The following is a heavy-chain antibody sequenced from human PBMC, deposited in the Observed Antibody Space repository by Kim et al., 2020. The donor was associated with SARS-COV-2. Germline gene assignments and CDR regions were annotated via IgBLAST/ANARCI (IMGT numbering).Heavy chain of an antibody. CDR1: GGSISSSSYY. Sequence: SETLSLTCTVSGGSISSSSYYWGWIRQPPGKGLEWIGSIYYSGSTYYNPSLKSRVTISVDTSKNQFSLKLSSVTAADTAVYYCARDPFHYDILTGYYPDHYYYYGMDVWGQGTTVTVSS. J-gene: IGHJ6*02. CDR2: IYYSGST. CDR3: ARDPFHYDILTGYYPDHYYYYGMDV. D-gene: IGHD3-9*01. V-gene: IGHV4-39*07.